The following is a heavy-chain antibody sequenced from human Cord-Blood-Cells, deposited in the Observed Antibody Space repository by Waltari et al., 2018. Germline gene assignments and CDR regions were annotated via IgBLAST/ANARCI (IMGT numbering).Heavy chain of an antibody. V-gene: IGHV4-34*01. Sequence: QLQLQQWGAGLLTPPEPVSLTCAVYGGSFSGYSCRWPRQPPGKGLEWIGDINHSGSTNYNPSLKSRVTISVDTSKSQFSLKLSSLTAADTAVYYCARGPLPLWFMHNWFDPWGQGTLVTVSS. J-gene: IGHJ5*02. CDR3: ARGPLPLWFMHNWFDP. CDR1: GGSFSGYS. CDR2: INHSGST. D-gene: IGHD3-10*01.